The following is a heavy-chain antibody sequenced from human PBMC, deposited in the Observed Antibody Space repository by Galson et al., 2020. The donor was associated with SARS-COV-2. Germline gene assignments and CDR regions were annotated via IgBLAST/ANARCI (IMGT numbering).Heavy chain of an antibody. D-gene: IGHD6-13*01. J-gene: IGHJ4*02. V-gene: IGHV3-30*01. Sequence: GGSLRLSCAASGFTFSSYAMHWVRQAPGKGLEWVAVISYDGSNKYYADSVKGRFTISRDNSKNTLYLQMNSLRAEDTAVYYCAREGLLAAAGSFDYWGQGTLVTVSS. CDR2: ISYDGSNK. CDR1: GFTFSSYA. CDR3: AREGLLAAAGSFDY.